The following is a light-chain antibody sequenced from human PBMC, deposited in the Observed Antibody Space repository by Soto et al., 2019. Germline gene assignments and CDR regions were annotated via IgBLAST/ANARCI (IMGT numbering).Light chain of an antibody. V-gene: IGKV3-20*01. J-gene: IGKJ1*01. Sequence: EIVLTQSPGTLSLSPRERAVLSCRASQTIANIYLAWYQHKPGRPPRLLIYDTSTRATGTPDRFIGSGSGTDFTLTISRLEPEDFAVYYCQQYSGSPETFGPGTKVEIK. CDR2: DTS. CDR1: QTIANIY. CDR3: QQYSGSPET.